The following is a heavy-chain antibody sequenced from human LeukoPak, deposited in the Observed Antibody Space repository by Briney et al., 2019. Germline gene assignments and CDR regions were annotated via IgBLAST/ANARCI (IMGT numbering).Heavy chain of an antibody. CDR2: IYTSGST. Sequence: SQTLSLTCTVSGGSISSGSYYWSWIRQPAGKGLEWIGRIYTSGSTNYNPSLKSRVTIPVDTSKNQFSLKLSSVTAADTAVYYCARSDYYDSSGFYWGQGTLVTVSS. CDR3: ARSDYYDSSGFY. CDR1: GGSISSGSYY. D-gene: IGHD3-22*01. J-gene: IGHJ4*02. V-gene: IGHV4-61*02.